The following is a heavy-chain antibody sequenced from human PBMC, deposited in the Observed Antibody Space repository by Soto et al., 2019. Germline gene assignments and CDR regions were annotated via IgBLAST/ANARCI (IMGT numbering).Heavy chain of an antibody. CDR2: ISGSGGST. J-gene: IGHJ4*02. V-gene: IGHV3-23*01. Sequence: GGSLRLSCAASGFIFSSYAMSWVRQAPGKGLEWVSGISGSGGSTYYADSVKGRFTISRDNSKNTLYLQMNSLRAEDTAVYYCARDVLESYYDSSGYPYDYWGQGTLVTVSS. CDR3: ARDVLESYYDSSGYPYDY. D-gene: IGHD3-22*01. CDR1: GFIFSSYA.